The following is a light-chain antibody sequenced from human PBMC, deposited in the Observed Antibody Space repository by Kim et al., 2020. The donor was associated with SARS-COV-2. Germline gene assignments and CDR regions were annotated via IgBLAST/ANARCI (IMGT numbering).Light chain of an antibody. J-gene: IGKJ2*01. Sequence: EIVLTQSPGTLSLSPGERATLSCRASQSVGSSYLAWYQQKPGQAPRLLIYGASSRATGIPDRFSGSGSGTDFTLTISRLEPEDFAVYYCQQYGSSPYTVGQGAKLE. CDR1: QSVGSSY. V-gene: IGKV3-20*01. CDR3: QQYGSSPYT. CDR2: GAS.